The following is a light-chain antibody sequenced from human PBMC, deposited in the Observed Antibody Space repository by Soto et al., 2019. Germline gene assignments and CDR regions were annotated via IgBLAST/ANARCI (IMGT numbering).Light chain of an antibody. CDR1: QSVTNH. J-gene: IGKJ4*01. CDR3: QQYGYLVT. Sequence: EIVLTQSPATISLSPGERATLSCRASQSVTNHLAWYQQKPGRAHRLLIYGASSRATGIPDRFSGSGSGTDFTLTISRLEPEDFAMYYCQQYGYLVTFGGGTKVDIK. CDR2: GAS. V-gene: IGKV3-20*01.